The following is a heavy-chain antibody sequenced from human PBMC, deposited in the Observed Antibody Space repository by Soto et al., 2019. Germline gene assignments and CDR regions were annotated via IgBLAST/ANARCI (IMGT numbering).Heavy chain of an antibody. V-gene: IGHV4-30-2*01. J-gene: IGHJ5*02. CDR1: GGSISSGGYS. Sequence: QLQLQESGSGLVKPSQTLSLTCAVSGGSISSGGYSWSWIRQPPGKGLEWIGYIYHSGSTYYNPSLKSRVTIAVDRSKNQFALKLSSVTAADTAVYYCAREQPSNVFDPWGQGTLVTVSS. CDR3: AREQPSNVFDP. D-gene: IGHD7-27*01. CDR2: IYHSGST.